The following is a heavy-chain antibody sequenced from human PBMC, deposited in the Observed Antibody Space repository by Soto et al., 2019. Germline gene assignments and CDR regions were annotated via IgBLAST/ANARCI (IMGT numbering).Heavy chain of an antibody. J-gene: IGHJ5*02. CDR3: ARRYCNGVTCPHQDWFDP. CDR2: IIPISHTT. D-gene: IGHD2-15*01. Sequence: SVKVSCKTSGGSFSSDAISWVRQAPGEGLEWMGGIIPISHTTNYAQQFQGRVTITADESTSTAYMQLSSLRSEDTAVYYCARRYCNGVTCPHQDWFDPWGQGTLVTVSS. V-gene: IGHV1-69*13. CDR1: GGSFSSDA.